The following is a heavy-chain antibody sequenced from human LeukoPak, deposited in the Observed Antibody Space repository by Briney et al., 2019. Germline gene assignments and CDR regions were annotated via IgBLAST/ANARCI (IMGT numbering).Heavy chain of an antibody. CDR1: GGTFSSSV. Sequence: ASVKVSRKASGGTFSSSVIRWVRQAPGHGLGWMGGIIPIFCTANYAQKFQGRVTITADKSTSTAYMELSSMRPEDTAVYYCSLKQYSSSSGGYYFDYRGQGTLVTVSS. D-gene: IGHD6-6*01. V-gene: IGHV1-69*06. CDR3: SLKQYSSSSGGYYFDY. J-gene: IGHJ4*02. CDR2: IIPIFCTA.